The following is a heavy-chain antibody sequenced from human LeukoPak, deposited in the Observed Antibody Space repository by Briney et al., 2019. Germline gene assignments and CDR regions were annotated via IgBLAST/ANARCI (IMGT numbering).Heavy chain of an antibody. J-gene: IGHJ4*02. D-gene: IGHD2-8*01. CDR1: GYSFTTYW. CDR2: IYPGDSDT. V-gene: IGHV5-51*01. Sequence: GESLKISCTASGYSFTTYWIGWVRPMPGEGLEWMGIIYPGDSDTRYSPSFQSQVTLSADKSINTAYLQWSSLKASDTAMYYCARSSPYCTNGLCYREFNYWGQGTLVTVSS. CDR3: ARSSPYCTNGLCYREFNY.